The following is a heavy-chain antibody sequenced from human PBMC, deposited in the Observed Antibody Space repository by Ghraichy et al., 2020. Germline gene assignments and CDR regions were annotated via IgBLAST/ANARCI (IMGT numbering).Heavy chain of an antibody. CDR2: INQDESEK. Sequence: WVANINQDESEKYYVDSVKGRFTISRDNAKNSVYLQMNSLRDEDTAVYYCARENGYYGDYFDYWGQGTL. CDR3: ARENGYYGDYFDY. V-gene: IGHV3-7*03. J-gene: IGHJ4*02. D-gene: IGHD4-17*01.